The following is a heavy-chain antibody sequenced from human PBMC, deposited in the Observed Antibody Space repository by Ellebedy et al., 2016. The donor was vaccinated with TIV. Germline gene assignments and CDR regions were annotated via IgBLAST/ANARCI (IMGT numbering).Heavy chain of an antibody. CDR3: ARDRGIAGSVTGGHFDY. D-gene: IGHD6-13*01. CDR2: ISYAGGNK. V-gene: IGHV3-30*03. Sequence: GESLKISCAASGFTFSSYGMHWVRQAPGKGLEWVAGISYAGGNKHYADSVKGRFSISRDNSKNTLYMEMNSLRDEDTAVYYCARDRGIAGSVTGGHFDYWGQGSLVTVSS. J-gene: IGHJ4*02. CDR1: GFTFSSYG.